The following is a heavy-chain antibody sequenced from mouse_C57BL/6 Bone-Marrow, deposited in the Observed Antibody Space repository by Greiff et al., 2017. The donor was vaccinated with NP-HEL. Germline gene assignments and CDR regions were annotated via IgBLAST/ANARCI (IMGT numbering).Heavy chain of an antibody. J-gene: IGHJ3*01. V-gene: IGHV1-26*01. CDR1: GYTFTDYY. D-gene: IGHD1-1*01. CDR3: ARRAVVATRGIAY. CDR2: INPNNGGT. Sequence: EVQLQQSGPELVKPGASVKISCKASGYTFTDYYMNWVKQSHGKSLEWIGDINPNNGGTSYNQKFKGKATLTVDKSSSTAYMELRSLTSEDSAVYHCARRAVVATRGIAYWGQGTLVTVSA.